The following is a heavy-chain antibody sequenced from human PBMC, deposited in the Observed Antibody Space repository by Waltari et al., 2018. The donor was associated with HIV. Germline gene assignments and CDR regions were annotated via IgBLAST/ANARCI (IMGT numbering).Heavy chain of an antibody. CDR3: ARGYSSSRWIPLYH. CDR1: GFTFSNFA. J-gene: IGHJ4*02. D-gene: IGHD6-6*01. V-gene: IGHV3-33*01. Sequence: QVQLVESGGGVVQPGTSLTLSCAVSGFTFSNFAIHWVRQSTGKVLEGLAVCWAEGAEMSYADAVKGRFTGSKDSSQKTLYLHLTSLRAEDTALYYCARGYSSSRWIPLYHWGRGTLVTVSS. CDR2: CWAEGAEM.